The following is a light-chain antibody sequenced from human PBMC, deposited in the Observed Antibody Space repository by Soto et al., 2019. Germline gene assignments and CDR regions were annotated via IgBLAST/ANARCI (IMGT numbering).Light chain of an antibody. CDR3: QECHSVPLT. CDR1: QSLLYTFNNKNC. Sequence: DIAMTQSPDSLAVSLGERATINCKSNQSLLYTFNNKNCLAWYQKKPGQPPKLLISWASARESGVPDRFSGSGSGTDFTLTISSLQAEDVAVYYCQECHSVPLTFGPGTTVDIK. CDR2: WAS. J-gene: IGKJ3*01. V-gene: IGKV4-1*01.